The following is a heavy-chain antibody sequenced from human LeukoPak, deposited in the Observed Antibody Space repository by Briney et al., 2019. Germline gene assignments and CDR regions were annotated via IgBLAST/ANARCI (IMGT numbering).Heavy chain of an antibody. D-gene: IGHD1-26*01. CDR2: IYYSGST. Sequence: PSETLSLTCTVSGGSISSYYWSWIRQPPGKGLEWIGYIYYSGSTNYNPYLKSRVSISVDTSKNQFSLKLSSVTAADTAVYYCANSRSYYDFDYRGQGTLVTVSS. CDR3: ANSRSYYDFDY. V-gene: IGHV4-59*01. CDR1: GGSISSYY. J-gene: IGHJ4*02.